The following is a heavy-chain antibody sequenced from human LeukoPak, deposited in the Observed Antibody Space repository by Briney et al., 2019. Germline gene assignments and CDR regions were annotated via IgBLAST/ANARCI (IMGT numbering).Heavy chain of an antibody. CDR2: ISSSSSYI. J-gene: IGHJ4*02. CDR3: AKDAGYDWGYFDY. V-gene: IGHV3-21*04. CDR1: GFTFSSYS. Sequence: PGGSLRLSCAASGFTFSSYSMNWVRQAPGKGLEWVSSISSSSSYIYYADSVKGRFTISRDNAKNSLYLQMNSLRAEDTAVYYCAKDAGYDWGYFDYWGQGTLVTVSS. D-gene: IGHD5-12*01.